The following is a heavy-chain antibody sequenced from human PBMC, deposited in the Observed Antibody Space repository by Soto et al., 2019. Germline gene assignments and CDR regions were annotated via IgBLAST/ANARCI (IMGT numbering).Heavy chain of an antibody. CDR3: ARAPLSYPQGWFDP. CDR1: GGTFSSYT. CDR2: IIPILGIV. V-gene: IGHV1-69*02. D-gene: IGHD2-2*01. J-gene: IGHJ5*02. Sequence: SVKVSCKASGGTFSSYTISWVRQAPGQGLEWMGRIIPILGIVNYAQKFQGRVTITADKSTSTAYMELSSLRSEDTDVYYCARAPLSYPQGWFDPWGQGTLVTVS.